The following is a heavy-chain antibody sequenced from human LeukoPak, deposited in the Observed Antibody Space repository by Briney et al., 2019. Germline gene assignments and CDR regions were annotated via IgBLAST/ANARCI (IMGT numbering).Heavy chain of an antibody. J-gene: IGHJ3*01. CDR2: RGSAGGT. D-gene: IGHD3-16*01. Sequence: GGSLRLSCAASGFTFTNYAVRWVPQAPGKVLEWVSARGSAGGTYYADSVKARFTISRDNSASRMYLQLNSLRVEDTAVYYCASRTWIGGGQYAFDLWGQGTMVTVSS. V-gene: IGHV3-23*01. CDR3: ASRTWIGGGQYAFDL. CDR1: GFTFTNYA.